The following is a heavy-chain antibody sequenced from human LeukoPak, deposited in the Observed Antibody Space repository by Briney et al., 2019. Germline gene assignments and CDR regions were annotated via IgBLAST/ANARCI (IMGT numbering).Heavy chain of an antibody. CDR1: GGSISSYY. V-gene: IGHV4-59*01. D-gene: IGHD2-15*01. J-gene: IGHJ4*02. Sequence: SETLSLTCTVSGGSISSYYWSWIRQPPGKGLEWIGYIYYSGSTNYNPSLKSRVTISVDTSKNQFSLKLSSVTAADTAVYYCARARLYCSGGSCYSDYFDYWGQGTLVTVSS. CDR2: IYYSGST. CDR3: ARARLYCSGGSCYSDYFDY.